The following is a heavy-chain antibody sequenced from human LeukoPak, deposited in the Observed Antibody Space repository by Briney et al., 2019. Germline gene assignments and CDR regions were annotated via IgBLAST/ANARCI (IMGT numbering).Heavy chain of an antibody. CDR2: IYHSGST. V-gene: IGHV4-4*02. CDR3: ARASHDYGDYSHFDY. CDR1: GGSISSRNW. J-gene: IGHJ4*02. D-gene: IGHD4-17*01. Sequence: SGTLSLTCAVSGGSISSRNWWSWVRPPPGKGLEWIGEIYHSGSTNYNPSLKTRVTMSVDKSKNQFSLKLSSVTAADTAVYYCARASHDYGDYSHFDYWGQGTLVTVSS.